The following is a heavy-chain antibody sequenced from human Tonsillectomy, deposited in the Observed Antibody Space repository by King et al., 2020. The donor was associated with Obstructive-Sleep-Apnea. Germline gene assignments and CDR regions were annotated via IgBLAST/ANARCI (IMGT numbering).Heavy chain of an antibody. CDR1: GYTFTGYY. D-gene: IGHD3-10*01. CDR3: ARDTSAYDSTSPAY. CDR2: ISPNSGAT. Sequence: IQLVQSGAEVKKPGASVKVSCKASGYTFTGYYIHWVRQAPGQGLEWMGWISPNSGATKYAQKFQDRVTMTRDTSISTAYMDLSRLRSDDTAIYYCARDTSAYDSTSPAYWGQGTLVTVSS. V-gene: IGHV1-2*02. J-gene: IGHJ4*02.